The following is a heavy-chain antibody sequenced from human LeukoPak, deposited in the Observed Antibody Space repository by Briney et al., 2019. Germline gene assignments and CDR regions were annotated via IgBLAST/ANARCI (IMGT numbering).Heavy chain of an antibody. CDR1: SVSLTNYY. V-gene: IGHV4-59*01. D-gene: IGHD6-19*01. CDR3: ARVGSGGAWFDF. CDR2: IFFSGTT. J-gene: IGHJ4*02. Sequence: SETLSLTCTVSSVSLTNYYWSWIRQPPGKGLEGIGYIFFSGTTNYNPSLKSRVTISVDTSKNQFSLKMTSVTAADTAVYFCARVGSGGAWFDFWGQGTLVTVSS.